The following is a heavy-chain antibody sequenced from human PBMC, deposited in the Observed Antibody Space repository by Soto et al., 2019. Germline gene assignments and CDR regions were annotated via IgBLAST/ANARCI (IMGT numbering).Heavy chain of an antibody. CDR1: GDSVSSNSAA. V-gene: IGHV6-1*01. D-gene: IGHD3-10*01. J-gene: IGHJ6*02. CDR3: AGITWFRGLDV. CDR2: TYYKSKWNN. Sequence: SQTLSLTCAISGDSVSSNSAAWILIRQSPSRGLEWLGRTYYKSKWNNDYALSVKSRITISPDTSQNLFSLDLDSVTPEDTAVYYCAGITWFRGLDVWGQGTPVTVSS.